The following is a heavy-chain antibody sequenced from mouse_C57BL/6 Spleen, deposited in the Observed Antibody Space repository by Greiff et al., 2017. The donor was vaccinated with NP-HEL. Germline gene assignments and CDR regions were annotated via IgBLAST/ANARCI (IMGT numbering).Heavy chain of an antibody. Sequence: EVNLVESGEGLVKPGGSLKLSCAASGFTFSSYAMSWVRQTPEKRLEWVAYISSGGDYIYYADTVKGRFTISRDNARNTLYLQMSSLKSEDTAMYYCTRDDGYYDWYFDVWGTGTTVTVSS. CDR3: TRDDGYYDWYFDV. CDR2: ISSGGDYI. J-gene: IGHJ1*03. CDR1: GFTFSSYA. V-gene: IGHV5-9-1*02. D-gene: IGHD2-3*01.